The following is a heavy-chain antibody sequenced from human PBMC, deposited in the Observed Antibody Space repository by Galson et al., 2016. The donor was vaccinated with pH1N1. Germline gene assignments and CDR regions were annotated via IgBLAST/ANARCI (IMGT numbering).Heavy chain of an antibody. CDR2: IYYGGKT. Sequence: PDKGLAWIGYIYYGGKTYSNPSLKSRLTISVDTSKNQFSLKLNSVTAADTAVYYCARDHCSGGSCYSGFDPWGQGILVTVSS. V-gene: IGHV4-31*02. J-gene: IGHJ5*02. D-gene: IGHD2-15*01. CDR3: ARDHCSGGSCYSGFDP.